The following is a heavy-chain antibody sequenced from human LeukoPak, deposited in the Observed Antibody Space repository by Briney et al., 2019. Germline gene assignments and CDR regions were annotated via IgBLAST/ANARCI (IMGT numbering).Heavy chain of an antibody. CDR2: ISYSGST. D-gene: IGHD4-17*01. CDR3: ARGGYGDDGSIYGMDV. Sequence: SETLSLTCTVSGGSISSYSWSWIRQPPGKGLEWIGYISYSGSTNYKPSLKSRVTISVDTSKNQFSLKLSSVTAAYTAVYYCARGGYGDDGSIYGMDVWGQGTTVTVSS. J-gene: IGHJ6*02. CDR1: GGSISSYS. V-gene: IGHV4-59*01.